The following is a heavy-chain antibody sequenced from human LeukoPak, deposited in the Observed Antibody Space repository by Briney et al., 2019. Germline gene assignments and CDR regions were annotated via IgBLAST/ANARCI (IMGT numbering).Heavy chain of an antibody. CDR2: INPDGSEK. D-gene: IGHD3-22*01. CDR1: GFTFSSYW. Sequence: GGSLRLSCAASGFTFSSYWMHWGRQAPGKRLQWVANINPDGSEKNYVDSVKGRFTISRDNAKNSLYLQMNSLRAEDTAVYYCAGPLGDSSGYYSDYWGQGTLVTVSS. J-gene: IGHJ4*02. CDR3: AGPLGDSSGYYSDY. V-gene: IGHV3-7*01.